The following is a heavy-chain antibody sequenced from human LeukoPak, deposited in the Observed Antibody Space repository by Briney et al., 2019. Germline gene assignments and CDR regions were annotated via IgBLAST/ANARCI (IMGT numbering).Heavy chain of an antibody. D-gene: IGHD6-13*01. V-gene: IGHV3-15*01. CDR2: IKSKTDGGTT. CDR1: GFTFSNAW. Sequence: GGSLRLSCAASGFTFSNAWMSWVRQAPGKGLEWVGRIKSKTDGGTTDYAAPVKGRFTISRDDSKNTLYLQMNSLKTEDTAVYYCTIPGYSSSWYYYGMDVWGQGTTVSVSS. CDR3: TIPGYSSSWYYYGMDV. J-gene: IGHJ6*02.